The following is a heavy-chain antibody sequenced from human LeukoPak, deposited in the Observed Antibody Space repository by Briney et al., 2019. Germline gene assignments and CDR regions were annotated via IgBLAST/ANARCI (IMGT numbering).Heavy chain of an antibody. CDR1: GFTFSSYS. D-gene: IGHD6-19*01. CDR3: AKDSSGIGLWYYYYYMDV. V-gene: IGHV3-48*01. CDR2: ISSSSSTI. Sequence: GGSLRLSCAASGFTFSSYSMNWVRQAPGKGLEWVSYISSSSSTIYYADSVKGRFTISRDNAKNSLYLQMNSLRAEDTAVYYCAKDSSGIGLWYYYYYMDVWGKGTTVTISS. J-gene: IGHJ6*03.